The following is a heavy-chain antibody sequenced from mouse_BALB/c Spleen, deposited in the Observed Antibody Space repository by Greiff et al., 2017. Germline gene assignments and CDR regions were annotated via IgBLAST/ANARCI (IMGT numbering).Heavy chain of an antibody. CDR3: ARGGGNYAMDY. Sequence: QVQLQQSGAELARPGASVKMSCNASGYTFTSYTMHWVKQRPGQGLEWIGYINPSSGYTNYNQKFKDKATLTADKSSSTAYMQLSSLTSEDSAVYYCARGGGNYAMDYWGQGTSVTVSA. J-gene: IGHJ4*01. V-gene: IGHV1-4*01. D-gene: IGHD1-1*02. CDR2: INPSSGYT. CDR1: GYTFTSYT.